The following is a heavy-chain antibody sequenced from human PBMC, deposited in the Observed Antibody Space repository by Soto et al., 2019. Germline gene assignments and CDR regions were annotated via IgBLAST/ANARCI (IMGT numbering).Heavy chain of an antibody. J-gene: IGHJ4*02. V-gene: IGHV1-69*01. CDR2: IIPIFGTA. CDR1: GGTFSSYA. D-gene: IGHD4-17*01. CDR3: ARFPLVGDYDSGEPLYFDY. Sequence: QVQLVQSGAEVKKPGSSVKVSCKASGGTFSSYAISWVRQAPGQGLEWMGGIIPIFGTANYAQKFQGRVTITADESTSTAYMELSSLRSEDTAVYYCARFPLVGDYDSGEPLYFDYWGQGTLVTVSS.